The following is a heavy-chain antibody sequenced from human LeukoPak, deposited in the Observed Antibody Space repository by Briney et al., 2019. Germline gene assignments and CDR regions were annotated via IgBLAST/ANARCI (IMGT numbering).Heavy chain of an antibody. Sequence: SVKVSCKASGGTFSSYAISWVRQAPGQGLEGMGRIIPILGTANYAQKFQGRVTITADESTSTAYINLSSLRSEDTAVYYCASDILTDYAFDIWGQGTMVTVSS. CDR2: IIPILGTA. CDR1: GGTFSSYA. D-gene: IGHD3-9*01. J-gene: IGHJ3*02. V-gene: IGHV1-69*11. CDR3: ASDILTDYAFDI.